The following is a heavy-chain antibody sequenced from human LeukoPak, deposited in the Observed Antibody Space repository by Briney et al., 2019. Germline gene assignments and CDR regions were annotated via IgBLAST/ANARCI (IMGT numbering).Heavy chain of an antibody. Sequence: SETLSLTCTVSGGSISSGGYYWSWIRQPPGKGLEWIGYIYHSGSTYYNPSLKSRVTISVDRSKNQFSLKLSSVSAADTAVYYCARDFVAEYSSPFILGYWGQGTLVTVSS. CDR3: ARDFVAEYSSPFILGY. V-gene: IGHV4-30-2*01. CDR1: GGSISSGGYY. D-gene: IGHD6-6*01. CDR2: IYHSGST. J-gene: IGHJ4*02.